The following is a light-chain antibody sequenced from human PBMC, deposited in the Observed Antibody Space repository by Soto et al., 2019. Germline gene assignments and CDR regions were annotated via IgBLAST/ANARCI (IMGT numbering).Light chain of an antibody. Sequence: EIVMTQSPATLSVSPGERVTLSCRASQSVSSSLAWYQQKPGQAPRLLIYGASTKVTGIPARFSGSGSGKDLTLTISSPQSEDFAVYYCQQYNNWPPFTFGPGTKVDIK. CDR3: QQYNNWPPFT. V-gene: IGKV3-15*01. CDR2: GAS. J-gene: IGKJ3*01. CDR1: QSVSSS.